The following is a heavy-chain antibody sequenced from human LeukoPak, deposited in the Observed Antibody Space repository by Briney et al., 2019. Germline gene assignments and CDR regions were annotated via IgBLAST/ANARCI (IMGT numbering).Heavy chain of an antibody. J-gene: IGHJ4*02. CDR2: AFNSGCT. V-gene: IGHV4-39*01. CDR1: GGSMNGGLYY. D-gene: IGHD4-17*01. CDR3: ARNATTVNHVYKYFDY. Sequence: PSETLSLTCSVSGGSMNGGLYYWAWIRQSPGKGLEWIGRAFNSGCTSYNPSLKSRVTISVDTSKNQFSLKLTSVTAADTAVYYCARNATTVNHVYKYFDYWGQGALVTVSS.